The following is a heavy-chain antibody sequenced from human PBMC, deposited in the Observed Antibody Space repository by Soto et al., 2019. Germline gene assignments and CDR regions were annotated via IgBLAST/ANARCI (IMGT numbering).Heavy chain of an antibody. CDR3: GRRLPHRADEGFDI. CDR1: GGTFSTYT. V-gene: IGHV1-69*13. J-gene: IGHJ3*02. CDR2: IIPLFGTT. Sequence: GSSVKVCGKTSGGTFSTYTIYWVRQAPGQGLEWMGRIIPLFGTTKYAQNFQDRVTITAEESTSTIYMERSSLRADGTAGDYCGRRLPHRADEGFDILGEPTAVTVSS.